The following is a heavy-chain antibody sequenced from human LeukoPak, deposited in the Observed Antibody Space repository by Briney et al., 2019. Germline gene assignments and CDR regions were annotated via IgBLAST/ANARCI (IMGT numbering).Heavy chain of an antibody. CDR1: GFTFSSYG. J-gene: IGHJ5*02. D-gene: IGHD3-22*01. Sequence: PGRSLRLSCAASGFTFSSYGIHWVRQAPGKGLEWVAVISYDGSNKYYADSVKGRFTISRDNSKNTLYLQMNGLRAEDTAVYYCAKDLYDSSWDNWFDPWGQGTLVTVSS. V-gene: IGHV3-30*18. CDR3: AKDLYDSSWDNWFDP. CDR2: ISYDGSNK.